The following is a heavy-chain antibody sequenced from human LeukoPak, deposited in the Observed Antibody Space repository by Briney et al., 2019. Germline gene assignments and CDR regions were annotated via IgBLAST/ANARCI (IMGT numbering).Heavy chain of an antibody. CDR2: VDSNNGNT. V-gene: IGHV1-18*01. Sequence: ASVKVSCKASGYSFTRYGMSWVRQAPGQGLEWMGWVDSNNGNTEYAQNFQGRVTVTTDTSTNTVYMELRNLRSDDTAVYYCARDVGGYSIRGSGWDPWGQGTQVTVSS. J-gene: IGHJ5*02. D-gene: IGHD5-12*01. CDR1: GYSFTRYG. CDR3: ARDVGGYSIRGSGWDP.